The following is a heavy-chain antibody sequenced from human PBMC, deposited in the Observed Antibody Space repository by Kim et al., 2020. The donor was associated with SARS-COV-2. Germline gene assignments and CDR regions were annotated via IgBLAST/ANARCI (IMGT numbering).Heavy chain of an antibody. J-gene: IGHJ4*02. D-gene: IGHD2-15*01. V-gene: IGHV4-31*02. CDR2: T. Sequence: TYYNPPLKSRVTMSVDTSKNQFSLKRSSVTAADTAVYYCASHTVVNLAGEWGQGTLVTVSS. CDR3: ASHTVVNLAGE.